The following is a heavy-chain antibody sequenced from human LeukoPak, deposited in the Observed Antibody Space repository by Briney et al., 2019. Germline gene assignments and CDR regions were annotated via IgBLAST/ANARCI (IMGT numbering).Heavy chain of an antibody. V-gene: IGHV3-48*01. D-gene: IGHD2-2*01. J-gene: IGHJ6*02. CDR1: GFTFSSYS. CDR2: ISSSSSTI. CDR3: ARAGYCSSTSCSQTYYYYGMDV. Sequence: GGSLRLSCAASGFTFSSYSMNWVRQAPGKGLEWVSYISSSSSTIYYADSVKGRFTISRDNAKNSLYLQMNSLRAEDTVVYYCARAGYCSSTSCSQTYYYYGMDVWGQGTTVTVSS.